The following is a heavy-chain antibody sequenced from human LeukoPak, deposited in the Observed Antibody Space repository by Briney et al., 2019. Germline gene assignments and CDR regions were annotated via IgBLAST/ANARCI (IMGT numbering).Heavy chain of an antibody. D-gene: IGHD3-10*01. CDR3: ARPLNLMVRGPSDGDAFDI. Sequence: SETLSLTCAVYGGSFSGYYWSWVSQPPGEGLEWIGEINHSGSTNYNPYLKSRVTLSVDTSKNQFSLKLSSVTAADTAVYYCARPLNLMVRGPSDGDAFDIWGQGTMVTVSS. J-gene: IGHJ3*02. CDR2: INHSGST. V-gene: IGHV4-34*01. CDR1: GGSFSGYY.